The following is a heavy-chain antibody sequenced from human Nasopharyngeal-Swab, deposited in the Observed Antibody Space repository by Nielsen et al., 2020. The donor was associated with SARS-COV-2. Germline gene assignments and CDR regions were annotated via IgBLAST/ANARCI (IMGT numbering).Heavy chain of an antibody. CDR3: AKDFSGSYGGMDV. V-gene: IGHV3-74*01. D-gene: IGHD1-26*01. Sequence: GGSLRLSCAASGFTFSSYWMHWVRQAPGKGLVWVSRINSDGSSTSYADSVKGRFTVSRDNSKNTLYLQMNSLRAEDTAVYYCAKDFSGSYGGMDVWGQGTTVTVSS. J-gene: IGHJ6*02. CDR1: GFTFSSYW. CDR2: INSDGSST.